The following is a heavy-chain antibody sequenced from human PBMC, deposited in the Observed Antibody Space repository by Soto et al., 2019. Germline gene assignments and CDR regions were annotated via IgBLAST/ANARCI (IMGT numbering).Heavy chain of an antibody. J-gene: IGHJ4*02. D-gene: IGHD3-16*02. CDR1: GFTFSSYG. Sequence: QVQLVESGGGVVQPGRSLRLSCAASGFTFSSYGLHWVRQAPGKGLEWVAVIWYDGSNKYYADSVKGRFTISRDNSKNTLYLQMNSLRAEDTAVYYCAREMITFGGVIQQFDYWGQGTLVTVSS. CDR3: AREMITFGGVIQQFDY. V-gene: IGHV3-33*01. CDR2: IWYDGSNK.